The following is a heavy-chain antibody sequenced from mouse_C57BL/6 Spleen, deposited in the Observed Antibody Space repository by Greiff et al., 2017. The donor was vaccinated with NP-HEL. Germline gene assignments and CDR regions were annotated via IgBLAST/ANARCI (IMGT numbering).Heavy chain of an antibody. CDR2: ISSGSSTI. CDR3: ARRLDYDGAMDY. Sequence: EVHLVESGGGLVKPGGSLKLSCAASGFTFSDYGMHWVRQAPEKGLEWVAYISSGSSTIYYADTVKGRFTISRDNAKNTLFLQMTSLRSEDTAMYYCARRLDYDGAMDYWGQGTSVTVSS. J-gene: IGHJ4*01. CDR1: GFTFSDYG. D-gene: IGHD2-4*01. V-gene: IGHV5-17*01.